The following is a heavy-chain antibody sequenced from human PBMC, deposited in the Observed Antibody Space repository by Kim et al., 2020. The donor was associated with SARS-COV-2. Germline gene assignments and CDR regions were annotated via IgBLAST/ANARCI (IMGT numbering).Heavy chain of an antibody. Sequence: GGSLRLSCAASGFTFSSYSMNRVRQAPGKGLEWVSSISSSSSYIYSADSVKGRFTISRDNAKNSLYLQMNSLRAEDTAVYYCARDLVAVAGTYPSYWGQGTLVTVSS. CDR2: ISSSSSYI. J-gene: IGHJ4*02. V-gene: IGHV3-21*01. CDR1: GFTFSSYS. CDR3: ARDLVAVAGTYPSY. D-gene: IGHD6-19*01.